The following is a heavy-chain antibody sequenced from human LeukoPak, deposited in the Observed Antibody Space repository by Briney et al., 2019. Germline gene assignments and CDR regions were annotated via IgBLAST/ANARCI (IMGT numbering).Heavy chain of an antibody. CDR2: ISSSSSYI. V-gene: IGHV3-21*01. Sequence: GGSLRLSCAASGFTFSSYSMNWVRQAPGKGLEWVSSISSSSSYIYYADSVKGRFTISRDNATNSLYLQMNSLRAEDTAVYYCARDPKGYYDFWSGCYPLYFDYWGQGTLVTVSS. CDR3: ARDPKGYYDFWSGCYPLYFDY. CDR1: GFTFSSYS. D-gene: IGHD3-3*01. J-gene: IGHJ4*02.